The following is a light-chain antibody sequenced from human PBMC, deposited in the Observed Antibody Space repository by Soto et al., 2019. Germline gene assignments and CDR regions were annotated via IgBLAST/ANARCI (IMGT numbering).Light chain of an antibody. CDR1: SSDVGGYNY. J-gene: IGLJ2*01. Sequence: QSALTQPASVSGSPGQSITISFTGTSSDVGGYNYVSWYQQHPGKAPKLMIYDVSNRPSGVSNRFSGSKSGNTASLTISGLQAEDEADYYCRSYTSRSTLVVFGGGTKVTVL. CDR2: DVS. CDR3: RSYTSRSTLVV. V-gene: IGLV2-14*01.